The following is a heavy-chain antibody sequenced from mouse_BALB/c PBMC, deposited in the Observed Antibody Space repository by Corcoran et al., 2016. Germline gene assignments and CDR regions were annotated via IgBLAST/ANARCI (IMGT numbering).Heavy chain of an antibody. V-gene: IGHV14-3*02. Sequence: EVQLQQSGAELVKPGASVKLSCTAAGFNIKDTDMHWVKQRPEQGLEWIGRIDPANGNTKYDPKFQGKATITADTSSNTVYLQLSSLTSEDTAVYYCANWDWYCDVWGAGTTVTVSS. CDR1: GFNIKDTD. CDR3: ANWDWYCDV. J-gene: IGHJ1*01. CDR2: IDPANGNT. D-gene: IGHD4-1*01.